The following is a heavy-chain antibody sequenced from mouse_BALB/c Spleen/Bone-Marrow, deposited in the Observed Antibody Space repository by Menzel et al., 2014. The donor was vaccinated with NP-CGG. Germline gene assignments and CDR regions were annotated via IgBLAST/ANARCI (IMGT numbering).Heavy chain of an antibody. J-gene: IGHJ1*01. Sequence: EVMLVESGGGLVQPGGSRKLSCAASGFTFSDYGMAWVRQAPGKGPEWVAFISNLAYSIYYADTVTGRFTISRENAKNPLSLEMSSLMSEDTAMYYCARDQVYYYGGSWGYFDFWGAGTPVTVSS. V-gene: IGHV5-15*02. CDR2: ISNLAYSI. CDR1: GFTFSDYG. CDR3: ARDQVYYYGGSWGYFDF. D-gene: IGHD1-1*01.